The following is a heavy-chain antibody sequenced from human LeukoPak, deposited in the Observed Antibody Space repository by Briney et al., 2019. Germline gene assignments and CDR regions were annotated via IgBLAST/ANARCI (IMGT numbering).Heavy chain of an antibody. Sequence: SETLSLTCAVYGGSFSSYYWSWIRQPPGKGLEYIGYIYYSGNTNYNPSLKSRVTISVDTSKNQFSLKLSSVTAADTAVYYCARGTSSLDYWGQGTLVTVSS. J-gene: IGHJ4*02. V-gene: IGHV4-59*01. CDR2: IYYSGNT. CDR1: GGSFSSYY. CDR3: ARGTSSLDY.